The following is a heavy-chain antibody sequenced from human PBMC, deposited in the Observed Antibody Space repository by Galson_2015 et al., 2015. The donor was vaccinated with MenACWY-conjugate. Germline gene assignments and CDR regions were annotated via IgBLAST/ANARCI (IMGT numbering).Heavy chain of an antibody. D-gene: IGHD2-2*01. V-gene: IGHV1-46*01. CDR3: ARVGFCSIPPCYLAFFAY. CDR1: GYTFSSYH. CDR2: INPSGGGT. J-gene: IGHJ4*02. Sequence: SVKVSCKASGYTFSSYHMHWVRQAPGQGLEWMGIINPSGGGTSSAQKFQGRVTMTRNTSTSTVYMELSSLRSEDTAVYYCARVGFCSIPPCYLAFFAYRVQGARPTPSS.